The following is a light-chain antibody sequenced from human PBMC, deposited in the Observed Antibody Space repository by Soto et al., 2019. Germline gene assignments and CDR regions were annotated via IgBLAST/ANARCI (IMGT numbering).Light chain of an antibody. Sequence: EIVMTQSPATLSVSPGERVTLSCRASQSVSNNLAWYQQKPGQAPRLLIYGASTRATGIPVRFSGSGSGTQFNHTISGLQSEDFAVYYCQQYNNWPPYTFGQGTKLELK. CDR1: QSVSNN. J-gene: IGKJ2*01. V-gene: IGKV3-15*01. CDR3: QQYNNWPPYT. CDR2: GAS.